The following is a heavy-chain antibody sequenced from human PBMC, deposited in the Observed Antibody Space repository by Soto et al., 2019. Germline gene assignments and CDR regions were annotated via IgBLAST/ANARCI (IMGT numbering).Heavy chain of an antibody. CDR1: GFSFSTYG. CDR3: AKFSLWDDGISFQYWFFDL. J-gene: IGHJ2*01. D-gene: IGHD3-3*02. Sequence: QVQQVESGGGVVQPGRSLTLSCAASGFSFSTYGMHWVRQAPGKGLEWVAVISYDGGTKYYAHSVKGRFAIYRDNRKNSMYQPVNRPRPQAPAVYYRAKFSLWDDGISFQYWFFDLWGRGTQVTVSS. CDR2: ISYDGGTK. V-gene: IGHV3-30*18.